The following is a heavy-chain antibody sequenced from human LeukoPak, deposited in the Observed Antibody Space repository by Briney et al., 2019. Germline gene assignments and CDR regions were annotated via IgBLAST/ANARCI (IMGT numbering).Heavy chain of an antibody. Sequence: GASVNVSCMASGYTFTGYYMHWVRRAPGQGLEWMGWINPNSGGTNYAQKFQGRVTMTRDTSISTAYMELSRLRSDDTAVYYCAGRGLKATGVVDYWGEGTLVTVSS. CDR2: INPNSGGT. CDR3: AGRGLKATGVVDY. J-gene: IGHJ4*02. V-gene: IGHV1-2*02. CDR1: GYTFTGYY. D-gene: IGHD5-12*01.